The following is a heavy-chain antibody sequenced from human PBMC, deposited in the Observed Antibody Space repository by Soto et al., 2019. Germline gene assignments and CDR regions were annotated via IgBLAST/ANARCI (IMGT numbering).Heavy chain of an antibody. CDR1: GGTFSSYA. D-gene: IGHD2-2*02. CDR2: IIPIFGTA. V-gene: IGHV1-69*06. J-gene: IGHJ6*02. CDR3: ARDTIVVVPAAIPDYYYYYGMDV. Sequence: QVQLVQSGAEVKKPGSSVKVSCKASGGTFSSYAISWVRQAPGQGLEWMGGIIPIFGTANYAQKFQGRVTITADNSTSTAYMELSSLRSEDTAVYYCARDTIVVVPAAIPDYYYYYGMDVWGQGTTVTVSS.